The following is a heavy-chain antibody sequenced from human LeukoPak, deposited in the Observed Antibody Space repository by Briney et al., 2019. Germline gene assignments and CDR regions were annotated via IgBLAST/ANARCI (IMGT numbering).Heavy chain of an antibody. V-gene: IGHV4-59*05. J-gene: IGHJ4*02. D-gene: IGHD2-2*01. CDR1: AGSISNYH. Sequence: PSETLSLTCTVPAGSISNYHWSWIRHPPGRGLEWIRRIYYSGSTYYNPSLNSRVTISVDTSKNQFSLKLTSVTAADTAVYYCARDRTRHCGSTSCRFGYFDYWGQGTLVTVSS. CDR3: ARDRTRHCGSTSCRFGYFDY. CDR2: IYYSGST.